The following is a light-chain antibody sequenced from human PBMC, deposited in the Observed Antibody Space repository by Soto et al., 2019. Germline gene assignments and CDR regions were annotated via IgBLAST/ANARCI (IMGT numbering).Light chain of an antibody. CDR2: DAY. CDR3: QQRHMWPIT. J-gene: IGKJ5*01. CDR1: QSFRGL. Sequence: EIVMTQSPATLSVSPGERSTLSGRSSQSFRGLLACYQKKPGKAPRLLIYDAYNRATGIPPRFSGSGSGTDFTLTISSLEPEDSAVYYCQQRHMWPITFGQGTRLEI. V-gene: IGKV3-11*01.